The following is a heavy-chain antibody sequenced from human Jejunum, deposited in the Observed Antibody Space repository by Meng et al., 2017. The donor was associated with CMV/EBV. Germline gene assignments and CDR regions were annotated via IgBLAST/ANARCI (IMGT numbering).Heavy chain of an antibody. CDR2: IRYDGGER. CDR1: GFNFRDYW. J-gene: IGHJ4*02. Sequence: SLKISCAASGFNFRDYWMDWVRQAPGRGLEWVANIRYDGGERYYVNSVEGRFFIYRDNARNSLYLQMNSLRAEDSAIYYCTRALDYWGQGTLVTVSS. CDR3: TRALDY. V-gene: IGHV3-7*04.